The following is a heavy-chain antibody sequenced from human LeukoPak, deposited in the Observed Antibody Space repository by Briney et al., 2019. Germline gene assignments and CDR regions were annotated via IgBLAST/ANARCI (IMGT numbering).Heavy chain of an antibody. D-gene: IGHD6-19*01. CDR1: GFTFSSYA. V-gene: IGHV3-30*04. CDR3: ARERIGYSSGWYRGEDDY. J-gene: IGHJ4*02. CDR2: ISYDGSNK. Sequence: GGSLRLSCAASGFTFSSYAMHWVRQAPGKGLEWVAVISYDGSNKYYADSVKGRFTISRDNSKNTLYLQMNSLRAEDTAVYYCARERIGYSSGWYRGEDDYWGQGTLVTVSS.